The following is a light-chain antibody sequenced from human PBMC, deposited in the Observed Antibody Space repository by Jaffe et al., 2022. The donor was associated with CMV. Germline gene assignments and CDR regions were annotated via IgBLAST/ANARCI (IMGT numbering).Light chain of an antibody. J-gene: IGLJ3*02. CDR3: SSHTITTNWV. CDR2: DVR. V-gene: IGLV2-14*03. CDR1: NNDVGYYNY. Sequence: QSALTQPASVSGSPGQSITISCTGTNNDVGYYNYVSWYQQHPGKAPRLMIFDVRNRPSGVSSRFSGSKSGNTASLTISGLQAEDEAVYYCSSHTITTNWVFGGGTKVTVL.